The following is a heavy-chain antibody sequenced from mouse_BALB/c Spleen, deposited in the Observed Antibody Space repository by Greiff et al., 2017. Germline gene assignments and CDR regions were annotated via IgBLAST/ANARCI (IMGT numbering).Heavy chain of an antibody. D-gene: IGHD1-1*01. CDR2: IWGDGST. Sequence: QVKLKQSGPGLVAPSQSLSITCTVSGFSLTGYGVNWVRQPPGKGLEWLGMIWGDGSTDYNSALKSRLSISKDNSKSQVFLKMNSLQTDDTARYYCARGDYGSSYYFDYWGQGTTLTVSS. J-gene: IGHJ2*01. CDR3: ARGDYGSSYYFDY. CDR1: GFSLTGYG. V-gene: IGHV2-6-7*01.